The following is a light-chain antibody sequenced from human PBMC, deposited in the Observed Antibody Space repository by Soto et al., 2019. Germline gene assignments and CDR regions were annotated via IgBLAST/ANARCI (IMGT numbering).Light chain of an antibody. CDR2: AAS. Sequence: DIQMTQSPSSLSASVGDRVTITCRASQSISSYLNWYQQKPGKAPKLLIYAASSLQSGVPSRFSGRGSGTDFTLTISSLQPEDFATYYCQHSYSTPLTFGKGTKVEVK. CDR1: QSISSY. J-gene: IGKJ1*01. CDR3: QHSYSTPLT. V-gene: IGKV1-39*01.